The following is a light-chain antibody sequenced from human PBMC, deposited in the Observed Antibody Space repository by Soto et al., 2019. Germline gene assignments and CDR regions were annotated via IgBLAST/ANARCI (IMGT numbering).Light chain of an antibody. CDR3: QSYDTSLSGVI. CDR1: SSNIGAGYD. V-gene: IGLV1-40*01. J-gene: IGLJ2*01. CDR2: ADN. Sequence: QSVLTQTPSVSGAPGQKITMSCTGSSSNIGAGYDVHWYQQVPGAAPRLLIYADNNRPSGDPDRFSASKSGTSASLAITGLQDEDEASYYCQSYDTSLSGVIFGAGTKLTVL.